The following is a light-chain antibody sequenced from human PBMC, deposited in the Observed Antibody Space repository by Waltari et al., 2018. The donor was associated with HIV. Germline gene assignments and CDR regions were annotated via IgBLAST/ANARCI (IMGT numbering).Light chain of an antibody. CDR2: SNN. J-gene: IGLJ3*02. Sequence: QSFLTQPPSASGTPGRRVVISCSGNTSKVGSNPVNWYRQVPGTAPKLIMFSNNQRPSGVTDRFSGSKSGTSASLAIKGLQSEDEADYYCAARDDSLNVWVFGGGTKLTVL. CDR1: TSKVGSNP. CDR3: AARDDSLNVWV. V-gene: IGLV1-44*01.